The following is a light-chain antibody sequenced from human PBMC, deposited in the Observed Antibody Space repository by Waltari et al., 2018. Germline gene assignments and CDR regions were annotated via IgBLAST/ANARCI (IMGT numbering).Light chain of an antibody. Sequence: QSVLTQPPSVSGAPEQGVTISCTGGCSNIGAGYDVPWYQQFPGTAPKRLIFTNTNRPSGVPDRFSGSRSGASASLAITGLQAEDEGYYYCQSFDTNLSVIFGGGTKLTVL. CDR1: CSNIGAGYD. V-gene: IGLV1-40*01. J-gene: IGLJ2*01. CDR2: TNT. CDR3: QSFDTNLSVI.